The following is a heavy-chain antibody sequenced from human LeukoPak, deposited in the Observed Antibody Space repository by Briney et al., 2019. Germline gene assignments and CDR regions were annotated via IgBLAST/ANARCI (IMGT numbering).Heavy chain of an antibody. D-gene: IGHD2-21*02. Sequence: ASVKVSCKASGYTFTSYYMHWVRQAPGQGLEWMGIINPSGVGTSYAQKFQGRVTMTRDMSTSTVYMGLSSLRSEDTAVYYCARGVVTSSWFDPWGQGTLVTVSS. J-gene: IGHJ5*02. V-gene: IGHV1-46*01. CDR2: INPSGVGT. CDR3: ARGVVTSSWFDP. CDR1: GYTFTSYY.